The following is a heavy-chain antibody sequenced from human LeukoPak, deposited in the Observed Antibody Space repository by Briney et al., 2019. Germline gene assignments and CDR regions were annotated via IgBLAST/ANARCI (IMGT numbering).Heavy chain of an antibody. CDR3: ARHSSSWVFVY. CDR2: FYYSGST. J-gene: IGHJ4*02. Sequence: PSETLSLTCTVSGDSISSSDDFWGWIRQPPGKWLEWIGSFYYSGSTYFNPSLRSRVTISVDTSKNQFSLRLNSVTAADTAVYYCARHSSSWVFVYWGQGTLVTVSS. V-gene: IGHV4-39*01. D-gene: IGHD6-13*01. CDR1: GDSISSSDDF.